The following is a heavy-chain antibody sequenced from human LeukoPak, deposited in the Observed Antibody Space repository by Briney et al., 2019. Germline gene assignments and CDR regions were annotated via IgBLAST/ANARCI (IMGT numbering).Heavy chain of an antibody. CDR2: INTSGST. Sequence: PSETLSLTCTVSGGSISSYYWTWIRQSAEKGLEWIGRINTSGSTNYNPSLRSRVTISVNTPKNQFSLNLTSVTAADTAVYSCAREGGDPRWLDPWGQGTLVTVSS. CDR1: GGSISSYY. CDR3: AREGGDPRWLDP. D-gene: IGHD6-25*01. V-gene: IGHV4-4*07. J-gene: IGHJ5*02.